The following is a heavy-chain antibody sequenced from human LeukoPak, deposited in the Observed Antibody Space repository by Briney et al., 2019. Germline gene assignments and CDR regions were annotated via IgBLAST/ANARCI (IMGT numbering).Heavy chain of an antibody. J-gene: IGHJ4*02. Sequence: GGSLRLSCAASGFTFSRYNMHWVRQAPGKGLEWVSFIRSSGSTIKYADSLKGRFIISRDNAKDSLYLQVNSLRDEDTAVYYCARDYDYGFDYWGQGTLVTVSS. CDR1: GFTFSRYN. CDR2: IRSSGSTI. V-gene: IGHV3-48*02. CDR3: ARDYDYGFDY. D-gene: IGHD4-17*01.